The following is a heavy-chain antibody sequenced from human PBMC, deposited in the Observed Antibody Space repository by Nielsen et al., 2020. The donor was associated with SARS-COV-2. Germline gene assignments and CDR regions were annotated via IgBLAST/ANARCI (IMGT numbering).Heavy chain of an antibody. CDR1: GYTFTSYW. CDR3: ARHSFGREDYTGPPDF. J-gene: IGHJ4*02. CDR2: IYPGDSET. V-gene: IGHV5-51*01. D-gene: IGHD1-26*01. Sequence: GESLKISCKGSGYTFTSYWIGWVRQMPGKGLEWMGIIYPGDSETSYSPSFQGQVTISADKSISTAYLQWGSLKASDTAMYYCARHSFGREDYTGPPDFWGQGTLVTSPQ.